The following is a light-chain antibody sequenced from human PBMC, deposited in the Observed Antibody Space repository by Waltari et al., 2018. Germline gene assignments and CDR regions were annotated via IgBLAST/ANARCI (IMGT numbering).Light chain of an antibody. CDR1: QDLHTW. Sequence: DIQMTQSPSSVSASVGDRVTITCRASQDLHTWLAWYQHTPGKAPKLLIQCASRLQSGVPSRFSGSGSETEFTLTISSLQPEDVATYYCQQANSFPFTFGPGTKVDIK. CDR3: QQANSFPFT. CDR2: CAS. J-gene: IGKJ3*01. V-gene: IGKV1-12*01.